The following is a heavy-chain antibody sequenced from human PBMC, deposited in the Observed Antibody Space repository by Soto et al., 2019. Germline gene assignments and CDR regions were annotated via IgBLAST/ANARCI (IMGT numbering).Heavy chain of an antibody. D-gene: IGHD6-19*01. CDR2: IYYSGST. J-gene: IGHJ6*02. CDR1: GGSIGSYY. Sequence: PSETLSLTCTVSGGSIGSYYWSWIRQPPGKGLEWIGYIYYSGSTNYNPSLKSRVTISVDTSKNQFSLKLSSVTAADTAVYYCARGGAVAGNYYYYYGMDVWGQGTTVTVSS. V-gene: IGHV4-59*01. CDR3: ARGGAVAGNYYYYYGMDV.